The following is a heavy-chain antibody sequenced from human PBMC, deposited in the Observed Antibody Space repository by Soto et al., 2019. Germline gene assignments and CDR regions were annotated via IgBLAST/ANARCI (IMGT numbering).Heavy chain of an antibody. V-gene: IGHV3-48*03. CDR1: GFAFRRDE. Sequence: GGSLRLSCSASGFAFRRDEMNWVRPAPGKGLEWLSYISGSGTTIKYADSVRGRFTISRDNAKNSLDLQMNSLRAEDTALYYCARERWPQFRTDDGFDVWGQGKMVNVSS. CDR3: ARERWPQFRTDDGFDV. CDR2: ISGSGTTI. D-gene: IGHD2-21*01. J-gene: IGHJ3*01.